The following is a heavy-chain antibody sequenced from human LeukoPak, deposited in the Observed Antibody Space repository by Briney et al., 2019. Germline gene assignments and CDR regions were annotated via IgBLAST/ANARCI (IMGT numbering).Heavy chain of an antibody. CDR2: MNPNSGNT. D-gene: IGHD2-21*01. CDR3: ARDYDAYCGGDCYMYYFDY. Sequence: ASVKVSCKASGYTFTSYDINWVRQAAGQGLEWMGWMNPNSGNTGYAQKLQGRVTMTRNTSISTAYMELSSLRSEDTAVYYCARDYDAYCGGDCYMYYFDYWGQGTLVTVSS. CDR1: GYTFTSYD. V-gene: IGHV1-8*01. J-gene: IGHJ4*02.